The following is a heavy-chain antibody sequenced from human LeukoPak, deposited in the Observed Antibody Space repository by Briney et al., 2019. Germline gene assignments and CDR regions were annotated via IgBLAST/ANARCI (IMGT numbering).Heavy chain of an antibody. CDR1: GFSLNTNGMC. CDR3: LVQSSSWSRYYYYGMDV. Sequence: SGPALVKPTQTLTLTCTFSGFSLNTNGMCVTWIRQPPGKALEWLARIDWDDDKYYSTSLKTRLTISKDTSKNQVVLTMTNMDPVDTATYYCLVQSSSWSRYYYYGMDVWGQGTTVTVSS. J-gene: IGHJ6*02. D-gene: IGHD6-13*01. CDR2: IDWDDDK. V-gene: IGHV2-70*11.